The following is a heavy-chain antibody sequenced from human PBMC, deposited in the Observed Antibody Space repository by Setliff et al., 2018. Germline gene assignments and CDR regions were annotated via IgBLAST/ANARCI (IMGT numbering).Heavy chain of an antibody. CDR2: IRDNLNKYST. J-gene: IGHJ4*02. CDR3: VRDRDGLGDY. D-gene: IGHD7-27*01. V-gene: IGHV3-72*01. Sequence: PGGSLRLSCAASGFTFGDYYMDWVRQAPGKGLELVGRIRDNLNKYSTEYAASVKGRFAISRDDSNKSVYLQMNSLKTEDTAVYFCVRDRDGLGDYWGQGTLVTVS. CDR1: GFTFGDYY.